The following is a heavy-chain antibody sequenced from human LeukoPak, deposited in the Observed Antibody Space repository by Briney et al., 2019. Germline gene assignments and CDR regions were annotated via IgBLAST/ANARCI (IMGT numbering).Heavy chain of an antibody. D-gene: IGHD3-3*01. J-gene: IGHJ6*03. CDR1: GFRFSCYS. V-gene: IGHV3-48*04. CDR3: ARGQGDFWSGSYYYYYMDV. Sequence: GSLRLSCAASGFRFSCYSMNWVRQAPGKGLEWVSYISGSSGNIYNADSVTGRFTISRDNARNSLYLQMNSLRAEDTALYYCARGQGDFWSGSYYYYYMDVWGKGTTVTVSS. CDR2: ISGSSGNI.